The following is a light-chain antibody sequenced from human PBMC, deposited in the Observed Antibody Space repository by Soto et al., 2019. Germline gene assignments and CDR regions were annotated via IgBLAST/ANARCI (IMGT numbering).Light chain of an antibody. CDR1: RSDVGAYNY. Sequence: QSALTQPASVSGSPGQSIAISCTGTRSDVGAYNYVSWYQQHPGKAPKLMISEVTNRPSGVSDRFSGSKSGNTASLTISGLQAEDEADYYCASYTNSITYVFGSGTKVTVL. CDR2: EVT. V-gene: IGLV2-14*01. CDR3: ASYTNSITYV. J-gene: IGLJ1*01.